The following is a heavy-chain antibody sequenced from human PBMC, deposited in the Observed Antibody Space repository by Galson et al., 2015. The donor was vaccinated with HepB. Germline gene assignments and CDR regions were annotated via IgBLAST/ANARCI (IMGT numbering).Heavy chain of an antibody. CDR2: ISGSGGST. CDR1: GFTFSSYA. D-gene: IGHD4-17*01. Sequence: SLRLSCAASGFTFSSYAMSWVRQAPGKGLEWVSAISGSGGSTYYADSVKGRFTISRDNAKNSLYLQMNSLRAEDTAVYYCARDLPGTVTTKWGQGTTVTVSS. V-gene: IGHV3-23*01. J-gene: IGHJ6*02. CDR3: ARDLPGTVTTK.